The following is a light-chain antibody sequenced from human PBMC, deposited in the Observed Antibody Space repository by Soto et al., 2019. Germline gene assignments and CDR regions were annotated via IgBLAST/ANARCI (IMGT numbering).Light chain of an antibody. CDR2: DNN. V-gene: IGLV1-51*01. CDR3: GTWDSSLSAYV. J-gene: IGLJ1*01. Sequence: QSVLTQPPSVSAAPGQKVTISCSGSSSNIGNNYVSWYQQLPGTAPKLLIYDNNKRPSGIPDRFSDSKSGTSATLGITGLQTGDEADYYCGTWDSSLSAYVFATGTKVTVL. CDR1: SSNIGNNY.